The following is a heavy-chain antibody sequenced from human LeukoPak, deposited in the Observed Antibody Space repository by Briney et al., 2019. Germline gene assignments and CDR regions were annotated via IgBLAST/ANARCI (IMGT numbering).Heavy chain of an antibody. CDR1: GFTVSSNS. CDR3: ARGGPGVSYYFDC. D-gene: IGHD1-26*01. V-gene: IGHV3-53*01. Sequence: PGGSLRLSCAASGFTVSSNSMSWVRQAPGKGLEWVSLIYSGGTTYYADSVKGRFTISRDNSKNTLSLQMNSLRAEDTAVYYCARGGPGVSYYFDCWGQGTLVTVSS. J-gene: IGHJ4*02. CDR2: IYSGGTT.